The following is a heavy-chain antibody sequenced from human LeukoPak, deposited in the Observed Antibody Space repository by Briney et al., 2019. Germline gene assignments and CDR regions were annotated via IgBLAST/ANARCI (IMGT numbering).Heavy chain of an antibody. V-gene: IGHV1-69*05. CDR3: ARSFLSDRYCSSTSCYTLDY. CDR1: GGTFSSYA. J-gene: IGHJ4*02. CDR2: IIPIFDTA. D-gene: IGHD2-2*02. Sequence: SVKVSCKASGGTFSSYAISWVRQAPGQGLEWMGGIIPIFDTANYAQKFQGRVTITTDESTSTAYMELSSLRSEDTAVYYCARSFLSDRYCSSTSCYTLDYWGQGTLVTVSS.